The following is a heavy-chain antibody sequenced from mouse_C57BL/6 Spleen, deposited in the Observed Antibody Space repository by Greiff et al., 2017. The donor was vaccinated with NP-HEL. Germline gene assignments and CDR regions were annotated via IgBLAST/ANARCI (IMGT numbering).Heavy chain of an antibody. CDR3: ALLLDDV. V-gene: IGHV1-69*01. CDR2: IDPSDSYT. J-gene: IGHJ1*03. Sequence: QVQLKQPGAELVMPGASVKLSCKASGYTFTSYWMHWVKQRPGQGLEWIGEIDPSDSYTNYNQKFKGKSTLTVDKSSSTAYMQLSSLTSEDSAVYYCALLLDDVWGTGTTVTVSS. CDR1: GYTFTSYW. D-gene: IGHD1-1*01.